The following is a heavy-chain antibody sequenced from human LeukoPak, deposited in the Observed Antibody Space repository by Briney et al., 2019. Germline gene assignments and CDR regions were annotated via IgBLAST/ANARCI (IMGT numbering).Heavy chain of an antibody. CDR2: INPSGGST. CDR1: GYTFTSYY. D-gene: IGHD3-10*01. CDR3: ARSAMVRGGDYYYYYMDV. V-gene: IGHV1-46*01. J-gene: IGHJ6*03. Sequence: ASVKVSCKASGYTFTSYYMHWVRQAPGQGLEWMGIINPSGGSTSHAQKFQGRVTMTRDMSTSTVYMELSSLRSEDTAVYYCARSAMVRGGDYYYYYMDVWGKGTTVTVSS.